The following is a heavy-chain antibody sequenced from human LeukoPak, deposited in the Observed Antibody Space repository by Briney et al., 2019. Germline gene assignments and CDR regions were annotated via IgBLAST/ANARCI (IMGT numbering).Heavy chain of an antibody. CDR2: INSDGSST. J-gene: IGHJ4*02. CDR3: AREVRYYYGSGSQYYFDY. D-gene: IGHD3-10*01. Sequence: GGSLRLSCAASGFTFSSYWMHWVRQAPGKGLVWVSRINSDGSSTSYADSVKGRFTISRDNTKNTLYLQMNSLRAEDTAMYYCAREVRYYYGSGSQYYFDYWGQGTLVTVSS. CDR1: GFTFSSYW. V-gene: IGHV3-74*01.